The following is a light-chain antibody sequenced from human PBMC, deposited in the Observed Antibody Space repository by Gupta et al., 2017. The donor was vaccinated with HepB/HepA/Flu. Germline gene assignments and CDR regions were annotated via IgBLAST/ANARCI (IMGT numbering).Light chain of an antibody. J-gene: IGLJ2*01. V-gene: IGLV1-40*01. CDR3: QSYGSSLSVVV. Sequence: QSVLTQPPSGSGAPGQGVTIPCTGSSSNIGAGYDVHWYQQLPGTAPKLLIYGNSNRPSGVPDRFSGSKSGTSASLAITGLQAEDEADYYCQSYGSSLSVVVFGGGTKLTVL. CDR2: GNS. CDR1: SSNIGAGYD.